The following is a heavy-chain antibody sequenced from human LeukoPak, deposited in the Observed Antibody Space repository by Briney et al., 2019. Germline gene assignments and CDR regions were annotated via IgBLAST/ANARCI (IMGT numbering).Heavy chain of an antibody. CDR3: AKVRGYSYGPFDY. CDR2: ISGSGGST. V-gene: IGHV3-23*01. Sequence: GGSLRLSCAASGFTFSSYAMSWVRQAPGKGLEWVSAISGSGGSTYYADSAKGRFTISRDNSKNTLYLQMNSLRAEDTAVYYCAKVRGYSYGPFDYWGQGTLVTVSS. CDR1: GFTFSSYA. D-gene: IGHD5-18*01. J-gene: IGHJ4*02.